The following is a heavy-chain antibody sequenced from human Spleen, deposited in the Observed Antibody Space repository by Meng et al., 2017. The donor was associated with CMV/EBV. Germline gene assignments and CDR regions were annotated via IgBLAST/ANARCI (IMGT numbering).Heavy chain of an antibody. J-gene: IGHJ3*02. D-gene: IGHD3-3*01. Sequence: GESLKISCAASGFTFSSYGMHWVRQAPGKGLEWEAFIRYDGSNKYYADSVKGRFTISRDNSKNTLYLQMNSLRAEDTAVYYCAKDGSDDSDAFDIWGQGTMVTVSS. CDR3: AKDGSDDSDAFDI. CDR2: IRYDGSNK. CDR1: GFTFSSYG. V-gene: IGHV3-30*02.